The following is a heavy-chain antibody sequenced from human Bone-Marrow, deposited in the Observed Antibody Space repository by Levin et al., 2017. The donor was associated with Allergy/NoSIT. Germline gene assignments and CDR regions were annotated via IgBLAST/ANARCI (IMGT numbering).Heavy chain of an antibody. D-gene: IGHD2-2*01. CDR1: GYTFTSYD. J-gene: IGHJ6*02. Sequence: ASVKVSCKASGYTFTSYDINWVRQATGQGLEWMGWMNPNSGNTGYAQKFQGRVTMTRNTSISTAYMELSSLRSEDTAVYYCARGGRGSKDIVVVPAAMSIWGQGTTVTVSS. V-gene: IGHV1-8*01. CDR2: MNPNSGNT. CDR3: ARGGRGSKDIVVVPAAMSI.